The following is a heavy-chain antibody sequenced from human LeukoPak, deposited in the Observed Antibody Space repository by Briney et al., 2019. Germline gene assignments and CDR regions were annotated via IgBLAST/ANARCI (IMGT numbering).Heavy chain of an antibody. CDR1: GFTFSSYA. J-gene: IGHJ4*02. Sequence: PGGSLRLSCAASGFTFSSYAMSWVRQAPGKGLEWVSAISGSGGSTYYADSVKGRFTISRDNSKNTPYLQMNSLRAEDTAVYYCAKGGIVATIYLFDYWGQGTLVTVSS. CDR3: AKGGIVATIYLFDY. V-gene: IGHV3-23*01. D-gene: IGHD5-12*01. CDR2: ISGSGGST.